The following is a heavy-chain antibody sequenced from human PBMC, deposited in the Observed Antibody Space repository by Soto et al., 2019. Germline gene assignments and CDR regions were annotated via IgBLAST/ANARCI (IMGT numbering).Heavy chain of an antibody. CDR2: ISGSGGST. CDR1: GFTFSSYA. J-gene: IGHJ5*02. CDR3: AKDRGYCSSTSCYFNWFDP. D-gene: IGHD2-2*01. Sequence: GGSLRLSCAASGFTFSSYAMSWVRQAPGKGLEWVSAISGSGGSTYYAGSVKGRFTISRDNSKNTLYLQMNSLRAEDTAVYYCAKDRGYCSSTSCYFNWFDPWGQGTLVTVSS. V-gene: IGHV3-23*01.